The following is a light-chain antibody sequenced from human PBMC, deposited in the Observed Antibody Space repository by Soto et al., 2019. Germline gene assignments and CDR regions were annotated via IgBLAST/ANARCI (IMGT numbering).Light chain of an antibody. CDR3: QQYRDNWP. V-gene: IGKV1-5*03. CDR2: KAS. CDR1: QSISSW. J-gene: IGKJ1*01. Sequence: DIQMTQSPSTLSASVGDRVTIACRASQSISSWLAWYQQKPGTAPKLLIYKASTLQSGVPSRFSGSGSGTEFTLTISSLQPDDSATYYRQQYRDNWPFGQGPKVDIK.